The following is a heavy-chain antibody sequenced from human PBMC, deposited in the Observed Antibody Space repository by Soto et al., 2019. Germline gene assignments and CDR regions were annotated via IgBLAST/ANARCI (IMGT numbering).Heavy chain of an antibody. CDR2: ISSSSSTI. D-gene: IGHD3-3*01. Sequence: TGGSLRLSCAASGFTFSSYSMNWVRQAPGKGLEWVSYISSSSSTIYYADSVKGRFTISRDNAKNSLYLQMNSLRAEDTAVYYWARDLSGTIFGVVILGWFDPWGQGTLVTVSS. J-gene: IGHJ5*02. CDR1: GFTFSSYS. CDR3: ARDLSGTIFGVVILGWFDP. V-gene: IGHV3-48*01.